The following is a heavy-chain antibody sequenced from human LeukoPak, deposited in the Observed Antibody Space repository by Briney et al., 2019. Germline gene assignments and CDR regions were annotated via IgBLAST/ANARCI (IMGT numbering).Heavy chain of an antibody. Sequence: TGGSLRLSCAASGFTFSSYAMHWVRQAPGKGLEWVAVISYDGSNKYYADSVKGRFTVSRDNSKNTLYLQMNSLRAEDTAVYYCARDRRGSGSYLDCWGQGTLVTVSS. CDR3: ARDRRGSGSYLDC. D-gene: IGHD3-10*01. J-gene: IGHJ4*02. CDR2: ISYDGSNK. CDR1: GFTFSSYA. V-gene: IGHV3-30-3*01.